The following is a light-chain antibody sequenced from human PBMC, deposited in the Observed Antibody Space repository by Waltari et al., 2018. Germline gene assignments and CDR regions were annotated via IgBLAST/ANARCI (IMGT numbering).Light chain of an antibody. CDR1: GSNIGAGYD. J-gene: IGLJ3*02. Sequence: SVLTQPPSVSGAPGHRVTISCTGSGSNIGAGYDVPWYRPLPRAAPKLPCYGSTSRPLGVPARFFGSTSGTSASLAITGLQAEDEADYYCQSYDTSLSVVFGGGTKLTVL. CDR2: GST. V-gene: IGLV1-40*01. CDR3: QSYDTSLSVV.